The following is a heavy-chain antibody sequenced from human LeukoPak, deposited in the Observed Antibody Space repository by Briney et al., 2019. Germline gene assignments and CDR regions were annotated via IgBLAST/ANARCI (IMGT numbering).Heavy chain of an antibody. CDR1: GGTIINYA. J-gene: IGHJ4*02. Sequence: SVKVSCKASGGTIINYAINWVRQAPGQGLEWMGRIIPIFHRTNYAQKFQGRVTITADESTSTAYMELSSLRSEDTAVYYCARDPGGYSYGYTYWGQGTLVTVSS. V-gene: IGHV1-69*13. CDR3: ARDPGGYSYGYTY. D-gene: IGHD5-18*01. CDR2: IIPIFHRT.